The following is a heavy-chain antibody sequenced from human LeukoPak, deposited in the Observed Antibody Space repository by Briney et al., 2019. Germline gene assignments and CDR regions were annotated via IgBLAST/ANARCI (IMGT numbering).Heavy chain of an antibody. CDR2: INHSGST. CDR3: ARGRYSSGLDY. V-gene: IGHV4-34*01. D-gene: IGHD6-19*01. J-gene: IGHJ4*02. Sequence: SETLSLTCAVYGGSFSGYYWSWIRQPPGKGLEWIGEINHSGSTNYNPSLKSRVTISVDTSKSQFSLKLSSVTAADTAVYYCARGRYSSGLDYWGQGTLVTVSS. CDR1: GGSFSGYY.